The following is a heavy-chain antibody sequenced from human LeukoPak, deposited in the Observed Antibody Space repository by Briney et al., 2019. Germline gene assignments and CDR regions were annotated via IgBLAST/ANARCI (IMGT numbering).Heavy chain of an antibody. CDR3: ARGQDDFWSGYYSNNFDY. V-gene: IGHV1-2*02. Sequence: GASVTVSCKASGYTFTGYYMHWVRQAPGQGLEWMGWINPNSGGTNYAQKFQGRVTMTRDTSISTAYMELSRLRSDDTAMYYCARGQDDFWSGYYSNNFDYWGQGTLVTVSS. CDR1: GYTFTGYY. J-gene: IGHJ4*02. D-gene: IGHD3-3*01. CDR2: INPNSGGT.